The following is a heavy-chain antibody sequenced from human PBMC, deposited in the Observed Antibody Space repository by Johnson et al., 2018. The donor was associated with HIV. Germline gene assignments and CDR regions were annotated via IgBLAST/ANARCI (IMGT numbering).Heavy chain of an antibody. V-gene: IGHV3-7*01. D-gene: IGHD6-19*01. CDR3: ARDGPSTGLGPDAFDI. J-gene: IGHJ3*02. CDR2: IKQDGSEK. Sequence: VLLVESGGGLVQPGGSLSLSCVASGFTFSDYAMTWVRQAPGKGLEWVANIKQDGSEKNYVDSVKGRFTISRDNAKNSLYLQMNSLRAEDTAVYYCARDGPSTGLGPDAFDIWGKGQWSPSLQ. CDR1: GFTFSDYA.